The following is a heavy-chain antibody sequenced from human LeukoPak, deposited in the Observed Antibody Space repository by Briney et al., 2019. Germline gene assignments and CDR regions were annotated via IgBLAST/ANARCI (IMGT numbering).Heavy chain of an antibody. D-gene: IGHD2-15*01. Sequence: ASVKVSCKASGYTFTDYYMHWVRQAPGQGLEWMGWINPNSGGTNYAQKFQGRVTMTRDTSISTAYMELSRLRSDDTAVYYCAREVVVVAATDLDAVVGWFDPWGQGTLVTVSS. J-gene: IGHJ5*02. CDR3: AREVVVVAATDLDAVVGWFDP. CDR2: INPNSGGT. CDR1: GYTFTDYY. V-gene: IGHV1-2*02.